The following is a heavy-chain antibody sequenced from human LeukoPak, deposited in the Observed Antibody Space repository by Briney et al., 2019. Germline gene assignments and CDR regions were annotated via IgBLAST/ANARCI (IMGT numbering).Heavy chain of an antibody. CDR1: GGSISSGDYY. CDR2: IYYSGST. Sequence: KSSETLSLTCTVSGGSISSGDYYWSWIRQPPGKGLEWIGYIYYSGSTYYNPSLKSRVTISVDTSKNQFSLKLSSVTAADTAVYYCARWELPSRGADYWGQGTLVTVSS. D-gene: IGHD1-26*01. CDR3: ARWELPSRGADY. V-gene: IGHV4-30-4*01. J-gene: IGHJ4*02.